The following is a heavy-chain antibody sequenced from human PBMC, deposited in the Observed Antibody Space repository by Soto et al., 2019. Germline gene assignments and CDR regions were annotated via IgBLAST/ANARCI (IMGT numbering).Heavy chain of an antibody. Sequence: ASVKVSCKASGYTFTSYGISWVRQAPGQGLEWMGWISAYNGNANYAQKLQGRVTMTTDTSTSTAYMELRSLRSDDTAVYYCARDLRIAAAAPINYWGQGTLVTVSS. J-gene: IGHJ4*02. CDR2: ISAYNGNA. CDR3: ARDLRIAAAAPINY. CDR1: GYTFTSYG. D-gene: IGHD6-13*01. V-gene: IGHV1-18*04.